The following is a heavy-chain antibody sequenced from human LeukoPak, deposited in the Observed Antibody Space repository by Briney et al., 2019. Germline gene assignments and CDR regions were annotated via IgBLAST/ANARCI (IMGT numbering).Heavy chain of an antibody. CDR3: VAAGLSFDY. Sequence: ASVKVSCKASGYTFTGYDINWVRQATGQGLEWMGWMNPNSGNTGYAQKFQGRVTMTRKTSISTAYMELSSLRSEDTAVYYCVAAGLSFDYWGQGTLVTVSS. V-gene: IGHV1-8*01. CDR2: MNPNSGNT. CDR1: GYTFTGYD. J-gene: IGHJ4*02. D-gene: IGHD6-13*01.